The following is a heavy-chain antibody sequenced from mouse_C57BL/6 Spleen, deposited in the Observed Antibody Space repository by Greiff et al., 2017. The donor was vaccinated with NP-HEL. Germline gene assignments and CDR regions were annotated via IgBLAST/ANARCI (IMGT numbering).Heavy chain of an antibody. V-gene: IGHV1-20*01. J-gene: IGHJ2*01. CDR2: INPYNGDT. D-gene: IGHD2-1*01. CDR1: GYSFTGYF. CDR3: ARIYYGNYDLYYFDY. Sequence: VQLQQSGPELVKPGDSVKISCKASGYSFTGYFMNWVMQSHGKSLEWIGRINPYNGDTFYNQKFKGKATLTVDKSSSTAHMELRSLTSEDSAVYYCARIYYGNYDLYYFDYWGQGTTLTVSS.